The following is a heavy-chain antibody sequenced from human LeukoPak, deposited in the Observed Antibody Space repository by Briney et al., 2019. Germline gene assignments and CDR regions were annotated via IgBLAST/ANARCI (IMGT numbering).Heavy chain of an antibody. CDR1: GGSFSGYY. CDR2: IYYSGST. D-gene: IGHD3-3*01. CDR3: ARSDTYDFWSGDDAFDI. Sequence: SETLSLTCAVYGGSFSGYYWSWIRQPPGKGLEWIGYIYYSGSTNYNPSLKSRVTISVDTSKNQFSLKLSSVTAADTAVYYCARSDTYDFWSGDDAFDIWGQGTMVTVSS. J-gene: IGHJ3*02. V-gene: IGHV4-59*01.